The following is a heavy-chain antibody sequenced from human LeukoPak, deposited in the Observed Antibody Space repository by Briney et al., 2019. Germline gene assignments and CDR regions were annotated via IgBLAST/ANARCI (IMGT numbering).Heavy chain of an antibody. J-gene: IGHJ4*02. CDR1: GCTFSNYW. V-gene: IGHV3-7*01. CDR2: IKHDGSEI. Sequence: GGSLRLTCTASGCTFSNYWMGWVRQASGKGLEWVANIKHDGSEIYYVDSVKGRFTISRDTAKDSLYLQMYSLRDADTAVYYCARDRGHSGYDLYDYWGQGTLVTVSS. CDR3: ARDRGHSGYDLYDY. D-gene: IGHD5-12*01.